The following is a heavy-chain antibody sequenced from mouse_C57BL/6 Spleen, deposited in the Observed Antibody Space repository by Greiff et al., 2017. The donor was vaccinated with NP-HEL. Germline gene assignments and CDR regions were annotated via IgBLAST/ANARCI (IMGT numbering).Heavy chain of an antibody. V-gene: IGHV1-64*01. J-gene: IGHJ4*01. D-gene: IGHD2-4*01. Sequence: QVQLQQPGAELVKPGASVKLSCKASGYTFTSYWMHWVKQRPGQGLEWIGMIHPNSGSTNYNEKFKSKATLTVDKSSSTAYMQLSSLTSEDSAVYYCARKGGLRRDAMDYWGQGTSVTVSS. CDR3: ARKGGLRRDAMDY. CDR1: GYTFTSYW. CDR2: IHPNSGST.